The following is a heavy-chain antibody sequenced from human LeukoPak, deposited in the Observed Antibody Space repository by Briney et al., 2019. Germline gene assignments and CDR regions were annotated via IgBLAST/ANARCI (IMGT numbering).Heavy chain of an antibody. CDR3: ARRIAVAGLYYYYYYGMDV. D-gene: IGHD6-19*01. V-gene: IGHV4-4*07. Sequence: PSETLSLTCTVSGGSISSYYWSWIRQPAGKGLEWIGRIYTSGSTNYNPSLKSRVTMSVDTSKNQFSLKLSSVTAADTAVYYCARRIAVAGLYYYYYYGMDVWGQGTTVTVSS. CDR1: GGSISSYY. CDR2: IYTSGST. J-gene: IGHJ6*02.